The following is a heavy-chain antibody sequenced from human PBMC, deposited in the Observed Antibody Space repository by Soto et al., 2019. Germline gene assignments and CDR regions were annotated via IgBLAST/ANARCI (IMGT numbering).Heavy chain of an antibody. CDR2: IYYSGST. CDR3: ARRQSSSWYGL. J-gene: IGHJ4*02. Sequence: SETMSLTCTVSGGSISSSSYYWGWIRQPPGKGLEWIGSIYYSGSTYYNPSLKSRVTISVDTSKNQFSLKLSSVTAADTAVYYCARRQSSSWYGLWGQGTLVTVSS. D-gene: IGHD6-13*01. V-gene: IGHV4-39*01. CDR1: GGSISSSSYY.